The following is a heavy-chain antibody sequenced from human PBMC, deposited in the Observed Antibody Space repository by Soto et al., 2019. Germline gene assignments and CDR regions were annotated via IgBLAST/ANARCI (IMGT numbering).Heavy chain of an antibody. CDR3: ARGVGIAVAGITNY. CDR2: INHSGST. D-gene: IGHD6-19*01. V-gene: IGHV4-34*01. J-gene: IGHJ4*02. CDR1: GGSFSGYY. Sequence: QVQLQQWGAGLLKPSETLSLTCAVYGGSFSGYYWSWIRQPPGKGLEWIGEINHSGSTNYNPSLKSRVTISVXTXTNQFSLKLSSVTAADTAVYYCARGVGIAVAGITNYWGQGTLVTVSS.